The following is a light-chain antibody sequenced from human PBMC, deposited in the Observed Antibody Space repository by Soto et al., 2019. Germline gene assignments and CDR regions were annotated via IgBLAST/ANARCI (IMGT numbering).Light chain of an antibody. CDR1: QSISSW. CDR3: QQYNSYVT. V-gene: IGKV1-5*03. Sequence: DIQMTQSPSTLSASVGDRVTITCRASQSISSWLAWYQQKPGKAPKVLIYKASSLESGVPSRFSGSGSGTEFTLTISSLQPDDFATYYCQQYNSYVTFGQGTRLEIK. J-gene: IGKJ5*01. CDR2: KAS.